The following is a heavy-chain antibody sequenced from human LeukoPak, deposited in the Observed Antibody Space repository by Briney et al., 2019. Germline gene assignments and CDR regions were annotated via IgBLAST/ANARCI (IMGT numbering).Heavy chain of an antibody. D-gene: IGHD1-26*01. V-gene: IGHV4-39*01. CDR3: ARLTSSGSYHGPFDY. CDR1: GGSISSSGYY. CDR2: IYYSGST. J-gene: IGHJ4*02. Sequence: SSETLSLTCAVSGGSISSSGYYWGWIRQPPGQGLEWIGSIYYSGSTYYNPSLKSRVTISVDTSKNQFSLKLSSVTAADTAVYYCARLTSSGSYHGPFDYWGLGTLVTVSS.